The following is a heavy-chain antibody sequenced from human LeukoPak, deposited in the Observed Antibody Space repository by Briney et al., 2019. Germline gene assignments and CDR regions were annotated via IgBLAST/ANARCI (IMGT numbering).Heavy chain of an antibody. Sequence: PSQTLSLTCTVSGGSISSGDYYWSWIRQPPGKGLEWIGYIYYSGSTYYNPSLKSRVTISVDTSKNQFSLKLSSVTAADTAVYYCARGRHSWGPFLGYWGQGTLVTVSS. D-gene: IGHD7-27*01. J-gene: IGHJ4*02. V-gene: IGHV4-30-4*01. CDR2: IYYSGST. CDR3: ARGRHSWGPFLGY. CDR1: GGSISSGDYY.